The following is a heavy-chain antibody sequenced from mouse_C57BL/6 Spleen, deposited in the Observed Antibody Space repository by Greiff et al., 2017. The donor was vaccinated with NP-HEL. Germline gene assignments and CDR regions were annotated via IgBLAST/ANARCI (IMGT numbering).Heavy chain of an antibody. J-gene: IGHJ2*01. V-gene: IGHV5-6*02. CDR1: GFTFSSYG. CDR2: ISSGGSYT. Sequence: DVMLVESGGDLVKPGGSLKLSCAASGFTFSSYGMSWVRQTPDKRLEWVATISSGGSYTYYPDSVKGRFTISRDNAKNTLYLQMSSLKSEDTAMYYCARGERDYFDYWGQGTTLTVSS. CDR3: ARGERDYFDY.